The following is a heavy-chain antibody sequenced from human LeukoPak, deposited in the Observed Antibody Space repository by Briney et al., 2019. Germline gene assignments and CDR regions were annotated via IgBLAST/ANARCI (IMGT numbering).Heavy chain of an antibody. CDR3: ARSDYTGYYTWFDP. D-gene: IGHD3-9*01. J-gene: IGHJ5*02. CDR2: IYYGGST. CDR1: GDAISGGGYY. Sequence: PSETLSLTCAVSGDAISGGGYYWTWIRQHPGKGLERIAYIYYGGSTYYNPSLKSRATISVDTSKNQFSLMLTSVTAADTAVYFCARSDYTGYYTWFDPWGQGILVTVSS. V-gene: IGHV4-31*11.